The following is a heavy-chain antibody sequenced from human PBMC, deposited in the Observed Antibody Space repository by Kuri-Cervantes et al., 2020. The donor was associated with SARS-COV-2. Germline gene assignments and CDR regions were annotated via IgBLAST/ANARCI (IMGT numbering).Heavy chain of an antibody. J-gene: IGHJ4*02. Sequence: GGSLRLSCAASGFTFNNYWMHWVRQGPGQGLVWVSRISSDGSTTDYADSVKGRFTISRDNAKNTLYLEMNSLRAEDTAVYYCVRVRRYASGIVLGHYFDHWGQGTLVTVSS. V-gene: IGHV3-74*01. CDR1: GFTFNNYW. CDR3: VRVRRYASGIVLGHYFDH. CDR2: ISSDGSTT. D-gene: IGHD3-10*01.